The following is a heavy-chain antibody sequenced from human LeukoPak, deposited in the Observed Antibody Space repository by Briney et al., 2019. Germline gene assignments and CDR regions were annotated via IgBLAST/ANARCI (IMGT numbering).Heavy chain of an antibody. Sequence: ASVKVSCKASGYTFTTYDINWVRQAPGQGLEWMGWMNPNSGNKGDAQKFQGRVTMTRNTSISTAYMELSSLRSEDTAVYYCARVFCVHGVCYTGDWFDPWGQGTLVTVSS. V-gene: IGHV1-8*01. CDR1: GYTFTTYD. D-gene: IGHD2-8*01. J-gene: IGHJ5*02. CDR3: ARVFCVHGVCYTGDWFDP. CDR2: MNPNSGNK.